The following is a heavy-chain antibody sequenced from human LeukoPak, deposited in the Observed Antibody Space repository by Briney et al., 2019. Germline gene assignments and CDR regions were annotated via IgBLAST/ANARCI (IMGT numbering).Heavy chain of an antibody. Sequence: NPSETLSLTCTVSGGSISSSSYYWDWIRQPPGKGLEWIGSIYYSGSTYYNPSLKSRVTISVDTSKNQFSLKLSSVTAADTAVYYCARGYYQFGVITTGFDYWGQGTLVTVSS. CDR3: ARGYYQFGVITTGFDY. CDR1: GGSISSSSYY. J-gene: IGHJ4*02. D-gene: IGHD3-22*01. V-gene: IGHV4-39*07. CDR2: IYYSGST.